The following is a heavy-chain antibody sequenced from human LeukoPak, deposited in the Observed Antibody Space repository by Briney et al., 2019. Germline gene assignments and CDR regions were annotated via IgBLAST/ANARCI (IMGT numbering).Heavy chain of an antibody. CDR1: GLTFSSYS. Sequence: PGGSLRLSCAASGLTFSSYSMNWVRQAPGKGLEWVSSISSSSSYIYYADSVKGRFTISRDNAKNSLYLQMNSLRAEDTAVYYCARISVGATPRLVDYWGQGTLVTVSS. J-gene: IGHJ4*02. V-gene: IGHV3-21*01. CDR2: ISSSSSYI. D-gene: IGHD1-26*01. CDR3: ARISVGATPRLVDY.